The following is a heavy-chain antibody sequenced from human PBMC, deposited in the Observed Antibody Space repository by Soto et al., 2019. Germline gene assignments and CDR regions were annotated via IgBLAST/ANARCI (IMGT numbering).Heavy chain of an antibody. CDR3: ARDRLRGYDSSGFYS. CDR2: INAGNGNT. Sequence: ASVKVSCKASGYTFTRYNIHWVRQAPGQRLEWMGWINAGNGNTKYSQKFQDRVTMTTATSANTVYMELRSLISEDTAVYYCARDRLRGYDSSGFYSWGQGTMVTVSS. D-gene: IGHD3-22*01. J-gene: IGHJ4*02. V-gene: IGHV1-3*01. CDR1: GYTFTRYN.